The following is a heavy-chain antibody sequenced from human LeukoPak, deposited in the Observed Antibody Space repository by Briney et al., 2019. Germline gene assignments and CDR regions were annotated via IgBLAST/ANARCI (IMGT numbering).Heavy chain of an antibody. J-gene: IGHJ4*02. D-gene: IGHD1-14*01. CDR2: ISGYGDYT. Sequence: PGGSLRLSCAGSGFTFRSYGMSWVRQAPGKGLEWVSSISGYGDYTYNADSVQGRFTISRDNSKNTLYLQVNSLRAEDAAIYYCATSPDIEASGTLYYLDYWAREPWSPSPQ. V-gene: IGHV3-23*01. CDR1: GFTFRSYG. CDR3: ATSPDIEASGTLYYLDY.